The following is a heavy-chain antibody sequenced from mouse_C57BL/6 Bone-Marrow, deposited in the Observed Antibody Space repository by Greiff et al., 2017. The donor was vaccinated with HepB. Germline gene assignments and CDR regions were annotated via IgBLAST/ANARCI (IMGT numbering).Heavy chain of an antibody. CDR3: AREGEIYYGYDFDY. J-gene: IGHJ2*01. D-gene: IGHD2-2*01. CDR1: GFTFSSYA. V-gene: IGHV5-4*01. Sequence: EVKLMESGGGLVKPGGSLKLSCAASGFTFSSYAMSWVRQTPEKRLEWVATISDGGSYTYYPDNVKGRFTISRDNAKNNLYLQMSHLKSEDTAMYYCAREGEIYYGYDFDYWGQGTTLTVSS. CDR2: ISDGGSYT.